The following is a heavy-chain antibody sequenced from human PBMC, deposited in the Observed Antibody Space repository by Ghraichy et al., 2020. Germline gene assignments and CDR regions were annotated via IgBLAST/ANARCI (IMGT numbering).Heavy chain of an antibody. CDR1: GFTFSSYT. D-gene: IGHD6-13*01. CDR3: ARDGYSSYNWFDP. V-gene: IGHV3-21*01. Sequence: GSLRLSCAASGFTFSSYTMNWVRQAPGKGLEWVSTISGSSSYIYYPESLKGRFTISRDNAKNSLYLQMNTLRAEDTAVYYCARDGYSSYNWFDPWGQGTLVTVSS. J-gene: IGHJ5*02. CDR2: ISGSSSYI.